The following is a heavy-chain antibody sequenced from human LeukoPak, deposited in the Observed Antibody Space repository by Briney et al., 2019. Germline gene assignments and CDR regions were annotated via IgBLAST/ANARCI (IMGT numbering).Heavy chain of an antibody. CDR3: ARAEGYGGELDS. CDR1: GLTISSNY. D-gene: IGHD4-23*01. Sequence: PGGSLRLSCAASGLTISSNYMNWVRQAPGKGLEWVAVIPYDGSNKYYADSVKGRFTISRENSKNRLYLQMNSLRAEDTAVYYCARAEGYGGELDSWGQGTLVTVSS. V-gene: IGHV3-30*13. J-gene: IGHJ4*02. CDR2: IPYDGSNK.